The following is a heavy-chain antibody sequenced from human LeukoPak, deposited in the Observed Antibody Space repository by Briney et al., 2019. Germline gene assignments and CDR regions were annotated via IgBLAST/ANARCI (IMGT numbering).Heavy chain of an antibody. CDR1: GFTVSSNY. Sequence: GGSLRLSCAASGFTVSSNYMSWVRQAPGKGLEWVANIKQDGSEKYYVDSVKGRFTISRDNAKNSLILQMNSLRAEDTAVYYCARVDIVVVPAATPAHPYYYYNDVWGTGTTVTISS. CDR3: ARVDIVVVPAATPAHPYYYYNDV. J-gene: IGHJ6*03. CDR2: IKQDGSEK. D-gene: IGHD2-2*02. V-gene: IGHV3-7*01.